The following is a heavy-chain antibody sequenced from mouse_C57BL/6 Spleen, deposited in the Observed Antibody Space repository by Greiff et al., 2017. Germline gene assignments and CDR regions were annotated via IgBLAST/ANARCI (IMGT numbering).Heavy chain of an antibody. CDR1: GYTFTSYW. D-gene: IGHD2-3*01. J-gene: IGHJ4*01. CDR2: IDPSDSYT. V-gene: IGHV1-50*01. CDR3: ARGPYDGYYDAMDY. Sequence: QVQLQQSGAELVKPGASVKLSCKASGYTFTSYWMQWVKQRPGQGLEWIGEIDPSDSYTNYNQKFKGKATLTVDTSSSTAYMQLSSLTSEDSAVYYCARGPYDGYYDAMDYWGQGTSVTVSS.